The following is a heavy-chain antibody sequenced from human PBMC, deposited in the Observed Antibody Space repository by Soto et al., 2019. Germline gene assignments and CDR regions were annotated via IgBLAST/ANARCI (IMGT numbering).Heavy chain of an antibody. CDR3: ASETFVPRPYYDFWSGYPRDAFDI. J-gene: IGHJ3*02. CDR2: INPNSGGT. CDR1: GYTFTGYY. D-gene: IGHD3-3*01. Sequence: ASVKVSCKASGYTFTGYYMHWVRQAPGQGLEWMGWINPNSGGTNYAQKFQGRVTMTRDTSISTAYMELSRLRSDDTAVYYCASETFVPRPYYDFWSGYPRDAFDIWGQGTMVTVSS. V-gene: IGHV1-2*02.